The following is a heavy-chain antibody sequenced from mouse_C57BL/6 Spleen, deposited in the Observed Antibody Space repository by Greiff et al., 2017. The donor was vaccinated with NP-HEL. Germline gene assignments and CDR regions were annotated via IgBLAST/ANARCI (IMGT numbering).Heavy chain of an antibody. CDR2: IYPRSGNT. J-gene: IGHJ3*01. CDR3: ARYGNYSAWFAY. D-gene: IGHD2-1*01. V-gene: IGHV1-81*01. CDR1: GYTFTSYG. Sequence: QVQLQQSGAELARPGASVKLSCKASGYTFTSYGISWVKQRTGQGLEWIGEIYPRSGNTYYNEKFKGKATLTADKSSSTAYMELRSLTSEDSAVYFCARYGNYSAWFAYWGQGTLVTVSA.